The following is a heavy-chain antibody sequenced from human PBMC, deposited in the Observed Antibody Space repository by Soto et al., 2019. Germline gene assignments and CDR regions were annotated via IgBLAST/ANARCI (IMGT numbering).Heavy chain of an antibody. CDR1: GGSISSSSYY. V-gene: IGHV4-39*01. CDR3: ARHEDYGDYVWFDP. J-gene: IGHJ5*02. Sequence: SETLSLTCTVSGGSISSSSYYWGWIRQPPGKGLEWIGSIYYSGSTYYNPSLKSRVTISVDTSKNQFSLKLSSVTAADTAVYYCARHEDYGDYVWFDPWGQGTLVTVSS. CDR2: IYYSGST. D-gene: IGHD4-17*01.